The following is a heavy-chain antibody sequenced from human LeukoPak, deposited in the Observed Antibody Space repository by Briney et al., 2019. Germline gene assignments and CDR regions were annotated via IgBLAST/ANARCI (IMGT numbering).Heavy chain of an antibody. CDR3: ARGADGVSSNSRGWFDP. Sequence: RTSETLSLTCTVSGVSISGNYWSWIRQPPGKGLEWIGYIFYTGSTNYNPSLKSRVTILLDTSKNQFSLKLSSVSAADTAVYYCARGADGVSSNSRGWFDPWGQGTLVTVSS. V-gene: IGHV4-59*01. D-gene: IGHD2-15*01. CDR1: GVSISGNY. J-gene: IGHJ5*02. CDR2: IFYTGST.